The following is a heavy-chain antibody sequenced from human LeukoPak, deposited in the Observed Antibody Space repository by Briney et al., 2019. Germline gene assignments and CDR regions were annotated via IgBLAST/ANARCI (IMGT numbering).Heavy chain of an antibody. V-gene: IGHV3-30*04. CDR3: AKDHRLWGYFDY. J-gene: IGHJ4*02. Sequence: PGGSLRLSCAASGFTFLNYAMHWVRQAPGKGLEWVAVISFDGSNKFYADSVKGRFTISRDNSKNTLYLQMNSLRAEDTAVYYCAKDHRLWGYFDYWGQGTLVTVSS. D-gene: IGHD7-27*01. CDR2: ISFDGSNK. CDR1: GFTFLNYA.